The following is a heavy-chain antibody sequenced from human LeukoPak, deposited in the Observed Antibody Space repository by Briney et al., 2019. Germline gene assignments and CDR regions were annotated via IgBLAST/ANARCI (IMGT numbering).Heavy chain of an antibody. CDR3: ARDRDSGSYDF. Sequence: SGDITYYADSVKGRFTISRDSSRNTVDLQMNSLRAKDTAVYYCARDRDSGSYDFWGQGTLVTVSS. CDR2: SGDIT. J-gene: IGHJ4*02. D-gene: IGHD1-26*01. V-gene: IGHV3-53*01.